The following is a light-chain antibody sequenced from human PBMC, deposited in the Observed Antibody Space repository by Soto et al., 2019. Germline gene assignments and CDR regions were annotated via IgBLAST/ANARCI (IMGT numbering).Light chain of an antibody. J-gene: IGLJ1*01. CDR1: SNDVGGYKY. V-gene: IGLV2-11*01. CDR3: CSYAGSYTFV. CDR2: DVS. Sequence: QSALTQPRSVSGSPGQSVTISCTGTSNDVGGYKYVSWYQQYPGKAPKLMIYDVSKRPSGVPDRFSGSKSGNTASLTISGLQAEDEADYYCCSYAGSYTFVFGTGTKVT.